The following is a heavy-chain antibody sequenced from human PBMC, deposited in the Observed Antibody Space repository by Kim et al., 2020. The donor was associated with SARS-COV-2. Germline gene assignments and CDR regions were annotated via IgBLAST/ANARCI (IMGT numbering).Heavy chain of an antibody. CDR3: ELDPNHLGLEPLRYIDL. Sequence: GGSLRLSCAASGLTFDAYGIHWVRQAPAKGLEWLLFISYDGTNDYSAAVVKGLITTIRDATKKTVHLQKSRMTIEATVIYYCELDPNHLGLEPLRYIDL. CDR1: GLTFDAYG. V-gene: IGHV3-30*03. CDR2: ISYDGTND. D-gene: IGHD2-2*03. J-gene: IGHJ2*01.